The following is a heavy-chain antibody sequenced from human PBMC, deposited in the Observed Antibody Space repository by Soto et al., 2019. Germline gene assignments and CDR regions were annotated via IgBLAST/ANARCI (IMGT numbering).Heavy chain of an antibody. J-gene: IGHJ2*01. V-gene: IGHV4-30-2*01. D-gene: IGHD1-26*01. CDR2: IFHSGST. Sequence: QLQLQESGSGLVKPSQTLSLTCAVSGGSISSGGYSWSWLRQPPGKGLEWIGYIFHSGSTYYNPSLQSRATTSVDGSNTHFSLDLSSVTAADTAVYYCARDGGSASPDSYFNVWGRGTLVTVSS. CDR3: ARDGGSASPDSYFNV. CDR1: GGSISSGGYS.